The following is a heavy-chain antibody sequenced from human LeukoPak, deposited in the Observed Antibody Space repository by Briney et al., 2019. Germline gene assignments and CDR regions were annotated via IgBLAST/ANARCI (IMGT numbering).Heavy chain of an antibody. CDR1: GFTTVSSNY. Sequence: PGGSLRLSCAASGFTTVSSNYMSWVRQAPGKGLEWVSIIYISGSTYYADSVKGRFTISRDNSKNTLYLQMNSLRAEDTAVYYCVRPRDYGAARGGFTGYYFDYWGQGTLVTVSS. CDR2: IYISGST. V-gene: IGHV3-66*04. J-gene: IGHJ4*02. D-gene: IGHD4-17*01. CDR3: VRPRDYGAARGGFTGYYFDY.